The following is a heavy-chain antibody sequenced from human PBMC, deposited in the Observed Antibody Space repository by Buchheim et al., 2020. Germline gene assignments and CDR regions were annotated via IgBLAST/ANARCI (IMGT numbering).Heavy chain of an antibody. J-gene: IGHJ4*02. Sequence: EVQLVESGGGLVQSGGSLTLSCAVSGFIFSNYWMDWVRQAPGKGLEWVANIKYDGSEKYYVESVKGRFTISRDNAKNSLYLQMNRLRAEDTAVYYCARALNYWGQGTL. CDR1: GFIFSNYW. CDR3: ARALNY. V-gene: IGHV3-7*01. CDR2: IKYDGSEK.